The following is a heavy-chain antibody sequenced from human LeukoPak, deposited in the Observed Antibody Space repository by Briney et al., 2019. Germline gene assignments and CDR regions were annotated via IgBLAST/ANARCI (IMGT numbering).Heavy chain of an antibody. Sequence: GGSLRLSCAASGITFSSYGMSWVRQVPGKGLEWVSSISHTGGSPYYADSVKGRFTISRDNSKNTLYLQMNSLRAEDTAVYYCARGGYYGSGSYYHGFAYWGQGTLVTVSS. CDR1: GITFSSYG. V-gene: IGHV3-23*01. CDR3: ARGGYYGSGSYYHGFAY. D-gene: IGHD3-10*01. J-gene: IGHJ4*02. CDR2: ISHTGGSP.